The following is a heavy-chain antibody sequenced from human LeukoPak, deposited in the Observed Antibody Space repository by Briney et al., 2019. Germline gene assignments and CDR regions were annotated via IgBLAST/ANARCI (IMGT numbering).Heavy chain of an antibody. Sequence: SETLSLTCTVSGGSIKGYHWSWIRQPPGKGLEWIGYIYSNEATEYKPSLKSRVTISADTSKNQFSLKLTSVSAADTAIYYCARRSDFHTWGQGTMVTVSS. J-gene: IGHJ3*02. CDR3: ARRSDFHT. CDR1: GGSIKGYH. V-gene: IGHV4-4*08. CDR2: IYSNEAT. D-gene: IGHD3-3*01.